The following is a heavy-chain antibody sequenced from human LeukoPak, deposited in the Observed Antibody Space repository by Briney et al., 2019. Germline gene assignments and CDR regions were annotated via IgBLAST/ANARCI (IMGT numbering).Heavy chain of an antibody. CDR3: ARGPNYGDYYFDY. V-gene: IGHV3-66*01. CDR1: GFTFSSNY. D-gene: IGHD4-17*01. J-gene: IGHJ4*02. CDR2: IYSGGST. Sequence: GGSLRLSCAASGFTFSSNYMSWVRQAPGKGLEWVSVIYSGGSTYYSDSVKGRFTISRDNSKNTLYLQMNSLRAEDTAVYYCARGPNYGDYYFDYWGQGTLVTVSS.